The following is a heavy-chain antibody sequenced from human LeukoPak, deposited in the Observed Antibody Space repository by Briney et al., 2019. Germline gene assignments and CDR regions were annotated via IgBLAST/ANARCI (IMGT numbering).Heavy chain of an antibody. V-gene: IGHV4-34*01. CDR2: INHSGST. J-gene: IGHJ4*02. Sequence: SQTLSLTCAVYGGSFSGYYWSWIRQPPGKGLEWIGEINHSGSTNYNPSLKSRVTISVDTSKNQFSLKLSSVTAADTAVYYCARGPVDYYGSGSLDYWGQGTLVTVSS. CDR1: GGSFSGYY. CDR3: ARGPVDYYGSGSLDY. D-gene: IGHD3-10*01.